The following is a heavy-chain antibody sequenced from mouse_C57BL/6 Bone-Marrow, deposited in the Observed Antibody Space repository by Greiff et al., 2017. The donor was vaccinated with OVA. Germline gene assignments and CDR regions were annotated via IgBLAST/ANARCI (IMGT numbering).Heavy chain of an antibody. J-gene: IGHJ2*01. CDR2: ISSGGIYT. Sequence: EVMLVESGGDLVKPGGSLKLSCAASGFTFSSYGMSCVRQTPDKRLEWVATISSGGIYTYYPDSVKGRFTISRDNAKNTLYLQMSSLKSEDTAMYYCAREPCDYWGQGTTLTVSS. CDR1: GFTFSSYG. V-gene: IGHV5-6*02. CDR3: AREPCDY.